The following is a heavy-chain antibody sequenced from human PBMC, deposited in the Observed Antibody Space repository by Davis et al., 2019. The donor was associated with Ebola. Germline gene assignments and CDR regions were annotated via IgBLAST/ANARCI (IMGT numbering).Heavy chain of an antibody. J-gene: IGHJ4*02. CDR1: GYNFKDYY. CDR3: ARGEDCTSASCSTY. D-gene: IGHD2-2*01. CDR2: INPNSGGT. V-gene: IGHV1-2*06. Sequence: AASVKVSCKASGYNFKDYYMHWVRQAPGQGLEWMGRINPNSGGTNYAQKFQGRVTMTRDTSISTAYMELSRLRSDDTAVYYCARGEDCTSASCSTYWGQGTLVTVSS.